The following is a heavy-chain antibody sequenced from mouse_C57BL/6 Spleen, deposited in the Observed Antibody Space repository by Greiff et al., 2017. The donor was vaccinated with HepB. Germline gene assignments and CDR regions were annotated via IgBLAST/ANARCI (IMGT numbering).Heavy chain of an antibody. Sequence: QVQLQQSGAELVRPGASVTLSCKASGYTFTDYEMHWVKQTPVHGLEWIGAIDPDTGGTAYNQKFKGKAILTADKSSSTAYMELRSLTSEDSAVYYCTRKDYGPFAYWGQGTLVTVSA. CDR2: IDPDTGGT. J-gene: IGHJ3*01. D-gene: IGHD1-1*01. V-gene: IGHV1-15*01. CDR3: TRKDYGPFAY. CDR1: GYTFTDYE.